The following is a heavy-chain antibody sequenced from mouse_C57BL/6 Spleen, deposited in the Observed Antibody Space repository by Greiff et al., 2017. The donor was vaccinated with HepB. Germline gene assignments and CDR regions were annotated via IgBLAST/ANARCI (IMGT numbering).Heavy chain of an antibody. J-gene: IGHJ2*01. Sequence: EVQVVESGGGLVKPGGSLKLSCAASGFTFSSYAMSWVRQTPEKRLEWVATISDGGSYTYYPDNVKGRFTISRDNAKNNLYLQMSHLKSEDTAMYYCASDYYGSSYLDYWGQGTTLTVSS. D-gene: IGHD1-1*01. CDR1: GFTFSSYA. CDR3: ASDYYGSSYLDY. V-gene: IGHV5-4*01. CDR2: ISDGGSYT.